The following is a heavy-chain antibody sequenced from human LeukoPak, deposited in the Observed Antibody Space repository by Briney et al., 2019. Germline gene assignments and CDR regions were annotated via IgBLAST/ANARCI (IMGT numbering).Heavy chain of an antibody. V-gene: IGHV3-53*01. D-gene: IGHD1-1*01. Sequence: GGSLRLSCAASGFTFSSNYMGWVRQAPGKGLEYVSFIYSGGNRYYAGSVKGRFTSSRDNSKNTVYLQMNSLGAEDTAVFYCARLVATTGRLYFDYWGQGNLVTVSS. CDR2: IYSGGNR. CDR1: GFTFSSNY. CDR3: ARLVATTGRLYFDY. J-gene: IGHJ4*02.